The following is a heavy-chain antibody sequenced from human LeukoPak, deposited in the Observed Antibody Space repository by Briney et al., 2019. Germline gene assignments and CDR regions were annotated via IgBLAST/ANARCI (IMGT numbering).Heavy chain of an antibody. Sequence: GGSLRLSCTASGFTFGDYAMSWVRQAPGKGLEWVGFIRSKAYGGTTEYAASVKGRFTISRDDSKSIAYLQMNSLKTEDTAVYYRTRDESYYDFWSGNYWGQGTLVTVSS. V-gene: IGHV3-49*04. CDR3: TRDESYYDFWSGNY. D-gene: IGHD3-3*01. CDR2: IRSKAYGGTT. J-gene: IGHJ4*02. CDR1: GFTFGDYA.